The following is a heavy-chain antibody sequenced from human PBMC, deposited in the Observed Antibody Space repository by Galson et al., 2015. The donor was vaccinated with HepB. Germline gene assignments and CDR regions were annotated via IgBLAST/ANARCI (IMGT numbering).Heavy chain of an antibody. J-gene: IGHJ1*01. V-gene: IGHV1-69*13. D-gene: IGHD3-10*01. CDR2: IITIFGTA. Sequence: SVKVSCKASGGTFSSYSIIWVRQAPGQGLEWMGGIITIFGTANYAQKFQGRVTIAADESTSTAYMVLRSLRYEDTAVYYCAYFTSGSAEGLHNWGQGTLVTVSS. CDR3: AYFTSGSAEGLHN. CDR1: GGTFSSYS.